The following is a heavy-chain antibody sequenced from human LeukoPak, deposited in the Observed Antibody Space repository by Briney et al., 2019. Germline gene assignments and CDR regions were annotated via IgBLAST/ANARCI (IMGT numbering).Heavy chain of an antibody. CDR2: INGSGGRT. CDR1: GFTFSSYA. CDR3: AKWGPWFDP. D-gene: IGHD7-27*01. V-gene: IGHV3-23*01. Sequence: GGSLRLSCAASGFTFSSYAMTWVRQAPGKGLEWVSGINGSGGRTYYGDSVKGRFTISRDNSKNTLYLQMYSLRVEDTAVYYCAKWGPWFDPWGQGTLVTVSS. J-gene: IGHJ5*02.